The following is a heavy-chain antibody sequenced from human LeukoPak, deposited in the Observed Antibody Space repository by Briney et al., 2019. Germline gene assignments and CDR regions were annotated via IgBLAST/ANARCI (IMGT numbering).Heavy chain of an antibody. J-gene: IGHJ4*02. D-gene: IGHD3-22*01. Sequence: SVKVSCKASGGTFSSYAISWVRQAPGQGLEWMGGIIPIFGTTNYAQKLQGRVTITADESTSTAYMELSSLRSEDTAVYYCASRTYTYDSSGYYRRNYYFDYWGQGTLVTVPS. CDR2: IIPIFGTT. V-gene: IGHV1-69*13. CDR1: GGTFSSYA. CDR3: ASRTYTYDSSGYYRRNYYFDY.